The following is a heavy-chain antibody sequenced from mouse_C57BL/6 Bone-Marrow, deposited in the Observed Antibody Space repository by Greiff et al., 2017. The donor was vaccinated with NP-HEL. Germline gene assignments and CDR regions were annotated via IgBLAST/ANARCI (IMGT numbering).Heavy chain of an antibody. D-gene: IGHD1-1*01. J-gene: IGHJ1*03. CDR3: ARTTVVADWYFDV. V-gene: IGHV5-4*03. Sequence: EVKLVESGGGLVKPGGSLKLSCAASGFTFSSYAMSWVRQTPEKRLEWVATISDGGSYTYYPDNVKGRFTISRDKAKNNLYLQMSHLKSEDTAMYYCARTTVVADWYFDVWGTGGTVTVSS. CDR2: ISDGGSYT. CDR1: GFTFSSYA.